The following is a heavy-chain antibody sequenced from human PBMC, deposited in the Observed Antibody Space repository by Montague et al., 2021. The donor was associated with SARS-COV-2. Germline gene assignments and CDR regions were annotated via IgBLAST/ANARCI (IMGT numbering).Heavy chain of an antibody. D-gene: IGHD2-2*01. Sequence: SLRLSCAASGFTFSSYAMSWVRQAPGKGLEWVSGISGSGGSTYYADSVKGRFTISRDNAKNSLYLQMNSLRAEETALYYCAKAGSTSCYVRCGWFDPWGQGTLVTVSS. CDR2: ISGSGGST. CDR1: GFTFSSYA. CDR3: AKAGSTSCYVRCGWFDP. V-gene: IGHV3-23*01. J-gene: IGHJ5*02.